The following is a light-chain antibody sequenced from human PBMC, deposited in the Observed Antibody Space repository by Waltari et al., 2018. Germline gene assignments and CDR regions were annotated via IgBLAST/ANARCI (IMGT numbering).Light chain of an antibody. CDR1: QSLVPSDGNTC. CDR2: KVS. J-gene: IGKJ5*01. Sequence: DVVMTQSPLSLPVTLGQPASISCRSSQSLVPSDGNTCLNWFQHRPGQSPRRLIYKVSNRDFGVPDRFSGSGSGTDFTLKISRVEAEDVGVYYCMQGTHWPPITFGQGTRLEIK. V-gene: IGKV2-30*02. CDR3: MQGTHWPPIT.